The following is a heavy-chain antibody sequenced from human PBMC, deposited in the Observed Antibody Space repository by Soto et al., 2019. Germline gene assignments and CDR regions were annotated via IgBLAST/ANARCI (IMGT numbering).Heavy chain of an antibody. D-gene: IGHD3-10*01. CDR1: GFTFSSYA. CDR3: AKGPLYYYGSGSWQDAFDI. Sequence: PGGSLRVSCAASGFTFSSYAMSWVRQAPGKGLEWVSAISGSGGSTYYADSVKGRFTISRDNSKNTLYLQMNSLRAEDTAVYYCAKGPLYYYGSGSWQDAFDIWGQGTMVTV. CDR2: ISGSGGST. J-gene: IGHJ3*02. V-gene: IGHV3-23*01.